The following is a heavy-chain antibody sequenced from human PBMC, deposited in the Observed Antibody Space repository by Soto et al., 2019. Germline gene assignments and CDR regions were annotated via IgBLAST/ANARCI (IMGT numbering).Heavy chain of an antibody. D-gene: IGHD3-10*01. CDR2: ISSSSSTI. CDR1: GFTFSSYC. J-gene: IGHJ4*02. V-gene: IGHV3-48*01. Sequence: EVQLVESGGGLVQPGGSLRLSCAASGFTFSSYCMNWVRQAPGKGLEWVSYISSSSSTIYYADSVKGRVTISRDNAKNSLYQQMNSLRAEDTAVYYCARANYYGSPGDFDYWGQGTLVTVSS. CDR3: ARANYYGSPGDFDY.